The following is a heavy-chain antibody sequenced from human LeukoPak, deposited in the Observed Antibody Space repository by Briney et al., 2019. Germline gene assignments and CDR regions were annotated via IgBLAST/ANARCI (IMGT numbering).Heavy chain of an antibody. CDR1: GGSISSYY. Sequence: SETLSLTCTVSGGSISSYYWSWIRQPPGKGLEWIGYIYYGGSTNYNPSLKSRVTISVDTSKNQFSLKLSSVTAADTAVYYCARHLPPYYYDSSGYYPYFDYWGQGTLVTVSS. CDR3: ARHLPPYYYDSSGYYPYFDY. CDR2: IYYGGST. D-gene: IGHD3-22*01. J-gene: IGHJ4*02. V-gene: IGHV4-59*08.